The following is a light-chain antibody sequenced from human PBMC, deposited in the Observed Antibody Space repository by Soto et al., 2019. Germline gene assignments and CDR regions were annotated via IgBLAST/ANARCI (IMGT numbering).Light chain of an antibody. Sequence: EIVMTQSPATLSVSPGERVSLSCRASQSVSSNLAWHQQTPGQAPRLLIYGTSTRATGIPTRFSGSGSGTEFTLTISSLQSEDFAVYYCQQYNNWPRTFGQGTNVEIK. CDR2: GTS. CDR3: QQYNNWPRT. V-gene: IGKV3-15*01. J-gene: IGKJ1*01. CDR1: QSVSSN.